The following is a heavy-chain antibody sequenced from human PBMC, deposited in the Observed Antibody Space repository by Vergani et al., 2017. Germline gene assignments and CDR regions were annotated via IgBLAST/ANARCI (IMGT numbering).Heavy chain of an antibody. V-gene: IGHV3-30*03. CDR3: ARDFLTRVTTLDYYYMGV. J-gene: IGHJ6*03. D-gene: IGHD1-1*01. Sequence: QVQLVESGGGEVQPGRSLRLSCSAAGFTFSDYGVHWFRQAPGKGLEWVSVISYDGNKTNYADSVKGRFTISIDQSKNTLYLEMNALRAEDTAVYYCARDFLTRVTTLDYYYMGVWGKGTTVTVSS. CDR2: ISYDGNKT. CDR1: GFTFSDYG.